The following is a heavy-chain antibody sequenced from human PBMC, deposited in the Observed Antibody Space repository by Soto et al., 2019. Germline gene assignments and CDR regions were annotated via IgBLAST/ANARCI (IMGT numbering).Heavy chain of an antibody. CDR1: GLTFNEYY. V-gene: IGHV3-11*01. CDR2: ISTGAINI. J-gene: IGHJ6*02. D-gene: IGHD6-19*01. CDR3: ARDRGSIAVAGPGLYYYYGMDV. Sequence: PGGSLRLSXAVSGLTFNEYYMSWIRQAPGKGLEWIAYISTGAINIYYADSVRGRFTVSRDNGRNSLHLQMDNLRAEDTAVYYCARDRGSIAVAGPGLYYYYGMDVWGQGTTVTVSS.